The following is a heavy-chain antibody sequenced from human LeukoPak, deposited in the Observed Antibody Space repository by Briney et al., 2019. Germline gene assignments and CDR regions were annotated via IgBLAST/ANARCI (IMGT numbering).Heavy chain of an antibody. D-gene: IGHD2-15*01. Sequence: PGGSLRLSCAASGFTFSNYAMNWVRQAPGKGLEWVSLISGSTGSTYYADSVKGRFSISRDNSKNTVYLQMNSLRAEDTAVYYCAKETVVVVAATPDAFDIWGQGTMVTVSS. CDR3: AKETVVVVAATPDAFDI. J-gene: IGHJ3*02. V-gene: IGHV3-23*01. CDR2: ISGSTGST. CDR1: GFTFSNYA.